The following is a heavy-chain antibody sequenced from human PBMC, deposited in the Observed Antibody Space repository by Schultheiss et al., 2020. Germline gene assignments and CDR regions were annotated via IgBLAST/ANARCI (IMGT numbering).Heavy chain of an antibody. D-gene: IGHD5-12*01. CDR2: MNPNSGNT. J-gene: IGHJ6*02. Sequence: ASVKVSCKASGGTFSSYAINWVRQATGQGLEWMGWMNPNSGNTGYAQKFQGRVTMTRNTSISTAYMELSSLRSEDTAVYYCASHEVGIVAGYGMDVWGQGPTVTVAS. CDR1: GGTFSSYA. CDR3: ASHEVGIVAGYGMDV. V-gene: IGHV1-8*02.